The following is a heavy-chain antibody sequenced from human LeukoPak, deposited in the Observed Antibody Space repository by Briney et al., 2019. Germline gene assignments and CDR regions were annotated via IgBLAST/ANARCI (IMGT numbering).Heavy chain of an antibody. CDR3: ARQTTWRTIDY. J-gene: IGHJ4*02. Sequence: SETLSLTCTVSGGSISSGSYYWSWIRQPAGKGLEWIGRIYTSGSTNYNPSLKSRVTISVDTSKNQFSLKLSSVTAADTAVYYCARQTTWRTIDYWGQGTLVIVSS. CDR2: IYTSGST. D-gene: IGHD1-1*01. CDR1: GGSISSGSYY. V-gene: IGHV4-61*02.